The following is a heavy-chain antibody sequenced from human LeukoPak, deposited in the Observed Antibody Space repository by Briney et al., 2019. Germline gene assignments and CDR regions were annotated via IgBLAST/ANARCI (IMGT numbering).Heavy chain of an antibody. CDR3: ARNPPGYCSGGSCYYSDY. CDR1: GGSFSGYY. CDR2: INHSGST. V-gene: IGHV4-34*01. J-gene: IGHJ4*02. D-gene: IGHD2-15*01. Sequence: SETLSLTCAVYGGSFSGYYWSWIRQPPGKGLEWIGEINHSGSTNYHPSLKSRVTISVDTSKNQFSLKLSSVTAADTAVYYCARNPPGYCSGGSCYYSDYWGQGTLVTVSS.